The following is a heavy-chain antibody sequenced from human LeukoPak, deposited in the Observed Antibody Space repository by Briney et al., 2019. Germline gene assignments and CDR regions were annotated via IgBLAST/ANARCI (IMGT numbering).Heavy chain of an antibody. V-gene: IGHV3-30*04. CDR3: ARAPLSHSWYFDY. J-gene: IGHJ4*02. D-gene: IGHD2-21*01. CDR1: GFTFSSYA. CDR2: ISYDGSNK. Sequence: RSGGSLRLSCAASGFTFSSYAMHWVRQAPGKGLEWVAVISYDGSNKYYADSVKGRFTIPRDNSKNTLYLQMNSLRAEDTAVYYCARAPLSHSWYFDYWGQGTLVTVSS.